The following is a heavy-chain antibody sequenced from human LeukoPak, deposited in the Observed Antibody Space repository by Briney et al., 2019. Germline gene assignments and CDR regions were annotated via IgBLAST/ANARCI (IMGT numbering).Heavy chain of an antibody. J-gene: IGHJ6*03. CDR1: GFTFSSYS. CDR3: AKNYHRDYYYYYMDV. D-gene: IGHD1-7*01. CDR2: ISSSSSYI. Sequence: GGSLRLSCAASGFTFSSYSMNWVRQAPGKGLEWVSSISSSSSYIYYADSVKGRFTTSRDNAKNSLYLQMNSLRAEDTALYYCAKNYHRDYYYYYMDVWGKGTTVTISS. V-gene: IGHV3-21*04.